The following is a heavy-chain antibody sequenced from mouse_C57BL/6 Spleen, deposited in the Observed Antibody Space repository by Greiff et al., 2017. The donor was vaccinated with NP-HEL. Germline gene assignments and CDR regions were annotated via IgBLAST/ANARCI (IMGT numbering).Heavy chain of an antibody. CDR1: GYTFTSYW. CDR2: IHPNSGST. D-gene: IGHD2-3*01. CDR3: ARSRLLPWYFDV. J-gene: IGHJ1*03. V-gene: IGHV1-64*01. Sequence: VQLQQPGAELVKPGASVKLSCKASGYTFTSYWMHWVKQRPGQGLEWIGMIHPNSGSTNYNEKFKSKATLTVDKSSSTAYMQLSSLTSEDSAVYFCARSRLLPWYFDVWGTGTTVTVSS.